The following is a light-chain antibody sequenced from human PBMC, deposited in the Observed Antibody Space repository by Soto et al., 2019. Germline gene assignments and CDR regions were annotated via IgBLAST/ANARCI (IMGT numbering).Light chain of an antibody. CDR1: QGIGSS. J-gene: IGKJ2*03. Sequence: IQMTQSPSSLSVSVGDSVTITCQASQGIGSSLNWFQQKPGEAPKILIYDASNLETGVPSRFSGTASGTDFTFTISTLQTEDIATYFCHQYHHLPQSFGQGTKLEI. CDR3: HQYHHLPQS. CDR2: DAS. V-gene: IGKV1-33*01.